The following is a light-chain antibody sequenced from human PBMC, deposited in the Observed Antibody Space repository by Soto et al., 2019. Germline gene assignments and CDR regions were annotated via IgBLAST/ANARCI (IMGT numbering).Light chain of an antibody. Sequence: EIVLTQSPGTLSLSPGERATLSCRASQSVFNNHIGWYQQKPGQAPRRLIFGASFRATGIPDRFSGSGSGTAFTLTISRLEPEDFAVYYCQQYGSSPPTFGQGTKVEIK. V-gene: IGKV3-20*01. CDR2: GAS. J-gene: IGKJ1*01. CDR3: QQYGSSPPT. CDR1: QSVFNNH.